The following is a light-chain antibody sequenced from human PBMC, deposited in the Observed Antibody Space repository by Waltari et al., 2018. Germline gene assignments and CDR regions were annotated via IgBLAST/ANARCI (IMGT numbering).Light chain of an antibody. CDR2: QDN. V-gene: IGLV3-1*01. CDR1: KLGDKY. Sequence: KLGDKYAFWYQQKSGQSPVLVIFQDNKRPSGIPERFSGSNSGNTATLTISGTQAMDEADYYCQAWDSNTGEVFGGGTKLTVL. J-gene: IGLJ2*01. CDR3: QAWDSNTGEV.